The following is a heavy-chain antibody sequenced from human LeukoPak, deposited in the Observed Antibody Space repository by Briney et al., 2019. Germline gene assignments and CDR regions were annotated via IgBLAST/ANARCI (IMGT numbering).Heavy chain of an antibody. Sequence: SETLSLTCTVSGGSVSSSTYYWGWIRQPPGKELEWIGTIYYSGSTYYNPSLKSRVTISVDTSKNQFSLRLSSVTAADTAVYYCARHRVGSGWTRPFDSWGQGTLVTVSS. V-gene: IGHV4-39*01. CDR3: ARHRVGSGWTRPFDS. CDR1: GGSVSSSTYY. CDR2: IYYSGST. J-gene: IGHJ4*02. D-gene: IGHD6-19*01.